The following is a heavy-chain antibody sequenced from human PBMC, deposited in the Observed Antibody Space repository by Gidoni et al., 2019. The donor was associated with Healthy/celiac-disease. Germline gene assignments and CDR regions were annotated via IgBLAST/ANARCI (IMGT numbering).Heavy chain of an antibody. V-gene: IGHV3-33*01. CDR2: LWYAGSNK. J-gene: IGHJ6*02. Sequence: VQLVESGGVVVQPGRSLGLSCAASGFTFSSYGMHWVSPAPGKGLGWVAVLWYAGSNKYYADYVKGRFTISRDNSKNTLYLQMNSLRAEDTAVYYCARDILAGTGYYYYGMDVWGQGTTVTVSS. D-gene: IGHD3-9*01. CDR1: GFTFSSYG. CDR3: ARDILAGTGYYYYGMDV.